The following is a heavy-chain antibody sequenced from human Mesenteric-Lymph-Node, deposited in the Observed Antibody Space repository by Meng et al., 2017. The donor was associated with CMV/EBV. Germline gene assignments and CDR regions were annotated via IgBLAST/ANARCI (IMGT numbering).Heavy chain of an antibody. CDR2: IKQDGSEK. CDR3: AKDWGTREGCYDYGDCDY. CDR1: GFTFSSYW. D-gene: IGHD4-17*01. V-gene: IGHV3-7*01. Sequence: GESLKISCAASGFTFSSYWMSWVRQAPGKGLEWVANIKQDGSEKYYVDSVKGRFTISRDNAKNSLYLQMNSLRAEDTAVYYCAKDWGTREGCYDYGDCDYWGQGTLVTVSS. J-gene: IGHJ4*02.